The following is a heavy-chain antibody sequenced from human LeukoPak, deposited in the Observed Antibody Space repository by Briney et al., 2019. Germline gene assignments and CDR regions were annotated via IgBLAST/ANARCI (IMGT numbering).Heavy chain of an antibody. V-gene: IGHV3-66*01. Sequence: PGGSLRLSCAASGFTVSSNYMSWVRQAPGKGLEWVSVIYSGGSTYYSDSVKGRFTISRDNSKNTLYLQMNSLRAEDTAVYYCARDLINSRGWYYFDYWGQGTLVTVSS. CDR3: ARDLINSRGWYYFDY. J-gene: IGHJ4*02. CDR2: IYSGGST. CDR1: GFTVSSNY. D-gene: IGHD6-19*01.